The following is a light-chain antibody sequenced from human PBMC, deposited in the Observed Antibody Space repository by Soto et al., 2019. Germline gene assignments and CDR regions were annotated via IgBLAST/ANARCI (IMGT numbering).Light chain of an antibody. CDR3: QQYNNWPFS. J-gene: IGKJ5*01. CDR2: EAS. V-gene: IGKV3-11*01. Sequence: ESVLTQSPATLSLSPGERATLSCRASQTVSSSLAWYQQKPGQAPRLLIYEASNRATGVPARFSGTGSETDFTLTISGLQSEDSAVYFCQQYNNWPFSFGQGTRLEIK. CDR1: QTVSSS.